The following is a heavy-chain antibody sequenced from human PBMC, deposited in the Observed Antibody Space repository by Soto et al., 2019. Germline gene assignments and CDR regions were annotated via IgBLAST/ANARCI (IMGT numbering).Heavy chain of an antibody. V-gene: IGHV4-59*08. D-gene: IGHD2-15*01. J-gene: IGHJ4*02. CDR1: GGSISSYY. CDR3: ARLYGGTFDY. Sequence: QVQLQESGPGLVKPSETLSLTCTVSGGSISSYYWSWIRQPPGKGLEWIGYIYYSGSTNYNPSLKSRVTLPVDTSKNQFSLKLRSVTAAETDVYYCARLYGGTFDYWGQGTLVTVSS. CDR2: IYYSGST.